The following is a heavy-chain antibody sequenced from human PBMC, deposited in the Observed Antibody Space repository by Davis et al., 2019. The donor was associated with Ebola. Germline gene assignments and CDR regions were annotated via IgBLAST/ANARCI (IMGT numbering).Heavy chain of an antibody. CDR2: IYYSGST. V-gene: IGHV4-59*01. J-gene: IGHJ5*02. D-gene: IGHD2-2*01. CDR3: ARAYCSSTSCAGFDP. Sequence: SETLSLTCTVSGCSLSSYYWSWIRQPPGKGLEWIGYIYYSGSTNYNPSLKSRVTISVDTSKNQFSLKLSSVTAAETAVYYCARAYCSSTSCAGFDPWGQGTLVTVSS. CDR1: GCSLSSYY.